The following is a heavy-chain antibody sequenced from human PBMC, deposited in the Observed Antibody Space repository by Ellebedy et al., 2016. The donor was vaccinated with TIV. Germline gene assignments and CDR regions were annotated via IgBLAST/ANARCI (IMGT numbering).Heavy chain of an antibody. J-gene: IGHJ4*02. CDR3: ASRGYTYGYYLDY. CDR2: IYPADSDT. Sequence: GESLKISXKASEYTFTTYAIAWVRQMPGKGLEWMGIIYPADSDTIYSPSFQGQVTISVDKSINTAYLQWNSLKASDTAMYYCASRGYTYGYYLDYWGQGTLVTVSS. D-gene: IGHD5-18*01. CDR1: EYTFTTYA. V-gene: IGHV5-51*01.